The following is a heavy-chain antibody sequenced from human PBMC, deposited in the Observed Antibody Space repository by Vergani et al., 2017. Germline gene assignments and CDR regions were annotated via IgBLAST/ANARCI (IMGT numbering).Heavy chain of an antibody. CDR1: GGSLSGYF. CDR2: ITAIGSA. V-gene: IGHV4-34*02. Sequence: QVHLQQRGAGVLKPSETLSLTCGVIGGSLSGYFWSWSRQSPGRGLGWIGEITAIGSAKYSPSATSRVTISVDTSRGEFTLTVTSVTAADTGLYFCASRRPRLNLGSKSNAGTFDSWGQGTLVTVSS. D-gene: IGHD3-10*01. CDR3: ASRRPRLNLGSKSNAGTFDS. J-gene: IGHJ4*02.